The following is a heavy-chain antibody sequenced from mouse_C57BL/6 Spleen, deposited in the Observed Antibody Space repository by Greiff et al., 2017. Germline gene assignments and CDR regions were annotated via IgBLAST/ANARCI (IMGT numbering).Heavy chain of an antibody. CDR1: GYTFTDYE. D-gene: IGHD1-1*01. J-gene: IGHJ2*01. CDR2: IDPETGGT. Sequence: VQLQQSGAELVRPGASVTLSCKASGYTFTDYEMHWVKQTPVHGLEWIGAIDPETGGTAYNQKFKGKAILTADKSSSTAYMERRSLTSEDSAVYYCTRRGLDYGSSLYFDYWGQGTTLTVSS. V-gene: IGHV1-15*01. CDR3: TRRGLDYGSSLYFDY.